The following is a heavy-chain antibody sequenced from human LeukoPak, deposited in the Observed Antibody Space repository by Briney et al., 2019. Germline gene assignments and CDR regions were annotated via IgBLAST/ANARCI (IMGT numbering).Heavy chain of an antibody. Sequence: QPGGSLRLSCAASGFTFSSYGMHWVRQAPGKGLEWVAFIRYDGSIKYYADSVKGRFTISRDSSKNTLYPQMSSLRTEDTAVYYCAREGGTLSTSPTLDYWGQGTLVTVSS. V-gene: IGHV3-30*02. CDR3: AREGGTLSTSPTLDY. CDR2: IRYDGSIK. J-gene: IGHJ4*02. CDR1: GFTFSSYG. D-gene: IGHD1-1*01.